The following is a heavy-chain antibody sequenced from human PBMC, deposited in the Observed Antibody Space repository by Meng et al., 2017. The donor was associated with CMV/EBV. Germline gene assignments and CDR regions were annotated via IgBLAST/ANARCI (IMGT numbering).Heavy chain of an antibody. D-gene: IGHD3-22*01. V-gene: IGHV3-21*01. J-gene: IGHJ3*02. CDR1: YS. Sequence: YSMNCVRQAPGKALEWVSSISSSSSYIYSADSVKCRFPISRDNAQNSLYLQMNSLRAEDTAVYYCAREYRDYYDSSGYYGGLDAFDIWGQGTMVTVSS. CDR3: AREYRDYYDSSGYYGGLDAFDI. CDR2: ISSSSSYI.